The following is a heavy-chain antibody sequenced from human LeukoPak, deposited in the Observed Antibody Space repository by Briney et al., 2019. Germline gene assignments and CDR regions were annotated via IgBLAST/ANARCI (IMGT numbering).Heavy chain of an antibody. Sequence: SETLSLTCTVSGGSISSSSYYWGWIRQPPGKGLEWIGSIYYSGSTYYNPSLKSRVTISVDTSKNQFSLKLSSVTAADTAVYYCARRPTYCCGDCYLDAFDMWGQGTMVTVSS. CDR1: GGSISSSSYY. J-gene: IGHJ3*02. D-gene: IGHD2-21*02. V-gene: IGHV4-39*01. CDR3: ARRPTYCCGDCYLDAFDM. CDR2: IYYSGST.